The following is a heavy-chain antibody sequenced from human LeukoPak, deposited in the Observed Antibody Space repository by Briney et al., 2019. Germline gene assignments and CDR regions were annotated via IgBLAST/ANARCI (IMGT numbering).Heavy chain of an antibody. CDR3: AKYAPPSTTVTRFFDY. V-gene: IGHV3-30*18. CDR2: ISYDGSSK. Sequence: GGSLRLSCAASGFTFSSYGMHWVRQAPGKGLEWVALISYDGSSKYYADSVKGRFTISRDNSKNTLYLQMNSLRAEDTAVYYCAKYAPPSTTVTRFFDYWGQGTLVTVSS. CDR1: GFTFSSYG. J-gene: IGHJ4*02. D-gene: IGHD4-17*01.